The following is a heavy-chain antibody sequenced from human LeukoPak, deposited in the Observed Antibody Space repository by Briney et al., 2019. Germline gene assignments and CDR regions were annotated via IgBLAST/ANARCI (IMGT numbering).Heavy chain of an antibody. D-gene: IGHD1-26*01. V-gene: IGHV3-30*04. J-gene: IGHJ4*02. Sequence: GGSLRLSCAASGFTFSSYAMHWVRQAPGKGLEWVAVISFDGSDKYYADSVKGRFTISRDNSKNTLYLQMNSQRAEDTAVYYCAREQVEWELLLPDYWGQGTLVTVSS. CDR3: AREQVEWELLLPDY. CDR1: GFTFSSYA. CDR2: ISFDGSDK.